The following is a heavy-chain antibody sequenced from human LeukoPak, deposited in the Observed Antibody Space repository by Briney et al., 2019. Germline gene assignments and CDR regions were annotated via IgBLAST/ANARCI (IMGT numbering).Heavy chain of an antibody. D-gene: IGHD2-15*01. CDR3: AGLGNYYYGMDV. CDR1: GGSISSYY. Sequence: SETLSLTCTVSGGSISSYYWSWIRQPPGKGLEWIGYIYYSGSTNYNPSLKSRVTISVDTSKNQFSLKLSSVTAADTAVYYCAGLGNYYYGMDVWGQGTTVTVSS. J-gene: IGHJ6*02. CDR2: IYYSGST. V-gene: IGHV4-59*08.